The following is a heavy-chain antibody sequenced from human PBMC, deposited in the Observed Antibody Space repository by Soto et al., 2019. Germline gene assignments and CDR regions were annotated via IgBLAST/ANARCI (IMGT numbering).Heavy chain of an antibody. D-gene: IGHD5-12*01. Sequence: QAQLQQSGPGLVKPSQTLSLTCAISGDSVSSKSATWSWIRQSPSRGLEWLGRTYYRSKWYNDYSVPVKGRIVINSYSYKNQFSLQLNSVTPEDTAVYYCARDGSGFHWYFDLWGRGTPVTVSS. CDR1: GDSVSSKSAT. CDR3: ARDGSGFHWYFDL. CDR2: TYYRSKWYN. J-gene: IGHJ2*01. V-gene: IGHV6-1*01.